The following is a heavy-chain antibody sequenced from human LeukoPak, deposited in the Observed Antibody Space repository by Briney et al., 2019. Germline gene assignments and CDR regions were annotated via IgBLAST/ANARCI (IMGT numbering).Heavy chain of an antibody. CDR1: GFTLTNAW. J-gene: IGHJ4*02. V-gene: IGHV3-15*01. CDR2: IKSKTDGGTT. D-gene: IGHD1-26*01. CDR3: QGGRF. Sequence: GGSLRLSCSASGFTLTNAWMSWVRQAPGKGLEWVGRIKSKTDGGTTDYAAPVKGRFSISRDDSKNTLYLQMNSLKSEDTAVYYCQGGRFWGQGTLVTVSS.